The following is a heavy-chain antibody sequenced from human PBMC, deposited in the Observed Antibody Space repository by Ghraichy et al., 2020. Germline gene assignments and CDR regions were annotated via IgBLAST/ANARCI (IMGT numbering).Heavy chain of an antibody. V-gene: IGHV3-30*02. J-gene: IGHJ4*02. CDR3: AKDLIGYSSGWNVDY. D-gene: IGHD6-19*01. CDR2: IRYDGSNK. Sequence: GGSLRLSCAASGFTFSSYGMHWVRQAPGKGLEWVAFIRYDGSNKYYADSVKGRFTISRDNSKNTLYLQMNSLRAEDTAVYYCAKDLIGYSSGWNVDYWGQGTLVTVSS. CDR1: GFTFSSYG.